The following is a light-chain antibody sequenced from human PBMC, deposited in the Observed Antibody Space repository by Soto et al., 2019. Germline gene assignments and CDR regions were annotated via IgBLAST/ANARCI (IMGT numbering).Light chain of an antibody. V-gene: IGKV3-20*01. J-gene: IGKJ4*01. CDR3: QQYDTAPLT. Sequence: EVVLTQSPGTLSLSPGERATLSCRASQSVSSSYLAWYQQKPGRAPRLLIFGAFFRATGIPDRFSGSASGTDFTLTISGLEPEDFAVYYCQQYDTAPLTFGGGTRVEI. CDR1: QSVSSSY. CDR2: GAF.